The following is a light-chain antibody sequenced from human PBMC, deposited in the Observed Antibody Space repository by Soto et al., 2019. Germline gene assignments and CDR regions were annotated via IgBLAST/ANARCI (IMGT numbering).Light chain of an antibody. J-gene: IGLJ1*01. Sequence: QSALTQPPSASGSPGQSVTISCAGTSSDVGAYNYVSWYQQHPGKAPKLIISEVNKRPSGAPDRFSGSKSGNTASLTVSGLQPEDEADYYCSSYGGPNNSNYVFGTGTKLTVL. V-gene: IGLV2-8*01. CDR2: EVN. CDR3: SSYGGPNNSNYV. CDR1: SSDVGAYNY.